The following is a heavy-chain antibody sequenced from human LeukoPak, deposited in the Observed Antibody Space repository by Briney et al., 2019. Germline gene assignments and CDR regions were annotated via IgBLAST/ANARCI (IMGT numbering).Heavy chain of an antibody. V-gene: IGHV3-21*01. CDR1: GFTVSSNY. J-gene: IGHJ2*01. D-gene: IGHD2-8*01. CDR2: ITSGSTYI. Sequence: GGSLRLSCAASGFTVSSNYMNWVRQAPGKGLEWVSSITSGSTYIYYADSLKGRFTISRDNAKNSLYLQMNSLRAEDTAVYYCARGYYGVYYYFDLWGRGTLVTVSS. CDR3: ARGYYGVYYYFDL.